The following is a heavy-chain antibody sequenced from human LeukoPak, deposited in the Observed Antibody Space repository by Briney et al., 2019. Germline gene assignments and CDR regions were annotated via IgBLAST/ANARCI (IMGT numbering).Heavy chain of an antibody. V-gene: IGHV3-48*01. D-gene: IGHD3-10*01. CDR3: AKGGYGSGSYSGFDI. Sequence: GGSLRLSCAASGFTFSSYSMNWVRQAPGKGLEWVSYISSSSSTTYYADSVKGRFTISRDNSKNTLYLQMNSLRAEDTAIYYCAKGGYGSGSYSGFDIWGQGTMVTVSS. CDR1: GFTFSSYS. CDR2: ISSSSSTT. J-gene: IGHJ3*02.